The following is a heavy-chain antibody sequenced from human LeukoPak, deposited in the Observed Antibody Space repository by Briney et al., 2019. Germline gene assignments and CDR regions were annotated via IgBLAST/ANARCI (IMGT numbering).Heavy chain of an antibody. CDR2: IYYSGST. Sequence: SETLSLTCAVSGGSISSGGYSWSWIRQPPGKGLEWIGYIYYSGSTYYNPSLKSRVTISVDTSKNQFSLKLSSVTAADTAVYYCARGDVTMIVGIDYWGQGTLVTVFS. D-gene: IGHD3-22*01. V-gene: IGHV4-30-4*07. J-gene: IGHJ4*02. CDR1: GGSISSGGYS. CDR3: ARGDVTMIVGIDY.